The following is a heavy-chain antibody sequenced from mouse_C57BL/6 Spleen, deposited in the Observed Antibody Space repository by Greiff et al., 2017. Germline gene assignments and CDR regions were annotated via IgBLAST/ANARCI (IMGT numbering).Heavy chain of an antibody. J-gene: IGHJ3*01. CDR1: GYTFTSYW. D-gene: IGHD2-3*01. CDR3: ARWDYDATGFAY. Sequence: QVQLQQPGAELVRPGSSVKLSCKASGYTFTSYWMHWVKQRPIQGLEWIGNIYPSDSETHYNQKFKDKATLTVDKSSSTAYMQLSSLTSEDSAVYYCARWDYDATGFAYWGQGTLVTVSA. CDR2: IYPSDSET. V-gene: IGHV1-52*01.